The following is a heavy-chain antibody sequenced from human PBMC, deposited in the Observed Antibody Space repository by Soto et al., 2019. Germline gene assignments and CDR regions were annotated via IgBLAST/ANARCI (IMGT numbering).Heavy chain of an antibody. CDR2: IYQSGNT. CDR3: VRGKVNFDF. J-gene: IGHJ4*02. Sequence: PSETLSLTCIVSNYSISSGYHWGWIRQPPGKGLEGIGTIYQSGNTYQNPSLKSRVILSIDTSKNQFSLNLRNVTAADTAVYYCVRGKVNFDFWGKGIMVTVSS. CDR1: NYSISSGYH. V-gene: IGHV4-38-2*02.